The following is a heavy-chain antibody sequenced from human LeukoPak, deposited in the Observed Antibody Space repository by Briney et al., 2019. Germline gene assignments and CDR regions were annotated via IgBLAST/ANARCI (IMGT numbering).Heavy chain of an antibody. CDR1: GGSFSGYY. Sequence: PSETLSLTCAVYGGSFSGYYWSWIRQPPGKGLEWIGEINHSGSTNYNPSLKSRVTISVDTSKNQFSLKLSSVTAADTAVYYCARVTGYSSGWKRGEVDYWGQGTLVTVSS. D-gene: IGHD6-19*01. CDR2: INHSGST. V-gene: IGHV4-34*01. J-gene: IGHJ4*02. CDR3: ARVTGYSSGWKRGEVDY.